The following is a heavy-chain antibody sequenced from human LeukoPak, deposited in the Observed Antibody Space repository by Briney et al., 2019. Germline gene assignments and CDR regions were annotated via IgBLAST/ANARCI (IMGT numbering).Heavy chain of an antibody. J-gene: IGHJ4*02. V-gene: IGHV4-34*01. D-gene: IGHD6-13*01. CDR2: INHSGST. CDR1: GGSFSGYY. CDR3: ARGVGYSSSWYSY. Sequence: SETLSLTCAVYGGSFSGYYWSWIRQLPGKGLEWIGEINHSGSTNYNPSLKSRVTISVDTSKNQFSLKLSSVTAADTAVYYCARGVGYSSSWYSYWGQGTLVTVSS.